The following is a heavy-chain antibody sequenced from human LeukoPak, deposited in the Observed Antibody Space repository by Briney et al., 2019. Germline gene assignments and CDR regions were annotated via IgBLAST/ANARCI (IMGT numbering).Heavy chain of an antibody. CDR3: ARDGGTYDYDSSGYSQFDY. CDR2: ISSSSSTI. D-gene: IGHD3-22*01. Sequence: GGSLRLSCAASGFTFSSYSMNWVRQAPGKGLEWVSYISSSSSTIYYADSVKGRFTISKDNAKNSLYLQMNSLRDEDTAVYYCARDGGTYDYDSSGYSQFDYWGQGTLVTVSS. CDR1: GFTFSSYS. V-gene: IGHV3-48*02. J-gene: IGHJ4*02.